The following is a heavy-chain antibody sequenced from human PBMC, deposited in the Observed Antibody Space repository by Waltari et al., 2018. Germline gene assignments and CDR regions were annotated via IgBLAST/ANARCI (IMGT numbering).Heavy chain of an antibody. D-gene: IGHD1-26*01. V-gene: IGHV3-30-3*01. CDR2: ISFDENEK. Sequence: QVQLAESGGGVVQPGRSLRLSCAASGFTFSSYAFHWVRQSPDKGLGEMALISFDENEKYYADSVKGRFTISRDNSENTLYLQMNSLRPEDTAVYYCARDEVPGKFDSWGQGTLVTVSS. J-gene: IGHJ4*02. CDR3: ARDEVPGKFDS. CDR1: GFTFSSYA.